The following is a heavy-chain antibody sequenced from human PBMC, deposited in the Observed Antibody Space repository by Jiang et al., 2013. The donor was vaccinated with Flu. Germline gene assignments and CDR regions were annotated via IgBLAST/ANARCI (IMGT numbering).Heavy chain of an antibody. CDR2: FDPEDGET. V-gene: IGHV1-24*01. CDR3: ATCFWSGYYFPTSYYYYGMDV. CDR1: GYTLTELS. J-gene: IGHJ6*02. D-gene: IGHD3-3*01. Sequence: SGAEVKKPGASVKVSCKVSGYTLTELSMHWVRQAPGKGLEWMGGFDPEDGETIYAQKFQGRVTMTEDTSTDTAYMELSSLRSEDTAVYYCATCFWSGYYFPTSYYYYGMDVWGQGTTVTVSS.